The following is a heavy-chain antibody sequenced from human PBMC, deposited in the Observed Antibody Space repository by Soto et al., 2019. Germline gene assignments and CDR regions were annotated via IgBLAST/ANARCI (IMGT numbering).Heavy chain of an antibody. D-gene: IGHD3-16*01. J-gene: IGHJ4*02. Sequence: HPGGSLRLSCAASGFTFSYFTMHWVRQAPGEGLEWVAVISHHETNKYYGDSVKGRFTISRDNSKNTLYLQMNSLGPEDTAVYYCARDHKIGAPDYFDYWGQGTLVTVYS. CDR1: GFTFSYFT. CDR2: ISHHETNK. CDR3: ARDHKIGAPDYFDY. V-gene: IGHV3-30*04.